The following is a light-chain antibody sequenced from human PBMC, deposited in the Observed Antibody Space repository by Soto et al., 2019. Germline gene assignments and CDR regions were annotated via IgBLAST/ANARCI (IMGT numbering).Light chain of an antibody. CDR1: QSVSNRY. CDR3: QQYDSSWT. J-gene: IGKJ1*01. Sequence: EILSTQYPGTLSLSPGQRATLSCLASQSVSNRYLAWYQQKPGQAPRLLIYGASSRATGIPDRFSGSGSGTDFTLTISRLEPEDFAVYYCQQYDSSWTFGQGTKVDIK. CDR2: GAS. V-gene: IGKV3-20*01.